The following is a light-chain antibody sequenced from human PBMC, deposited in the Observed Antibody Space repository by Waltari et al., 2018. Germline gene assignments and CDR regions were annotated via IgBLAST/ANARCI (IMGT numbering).Light chain of an antibody. CDR2: SAS. Sequence: EIVMTQSPATLSVSPGERATLTCRASHSISSNLAWYQQKPGQAPRLLIYSASARATGVPARFSGSVSGTEFTLTISSLQSEDFAVYYCQQYNNWPLTFGGGTKVEIK. V-gene: IGKV3-15*01. J-gene: IGKJ4*01. CDR1: HSISSN. CDR3: QQYNNWPLT.